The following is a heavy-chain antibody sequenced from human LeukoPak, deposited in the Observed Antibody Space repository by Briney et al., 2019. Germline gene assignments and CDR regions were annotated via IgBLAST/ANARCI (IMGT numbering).Heavy chain of an antibody. D-gene: IGHD4-11*01. J-gene: IGHJ4*02. CDR1: GYTFTSYG. Sequence: ASVKGSCKASGYTFTSYGISWVRQAPGLGLEWMGWISSYDGSTNYAEKFQDRLTVTTDTSTSTVYMELTSLRSDDTAVYYCARARLPNAYFDYWGQGTLVTVSS. CDR2: ISSYDGST. CDR3: ARARLPNAYFDY. V-gene: IGHV1-18*01.